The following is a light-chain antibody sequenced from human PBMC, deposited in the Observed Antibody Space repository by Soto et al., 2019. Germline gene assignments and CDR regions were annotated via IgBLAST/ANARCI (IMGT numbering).Light chain of an antibody. CDR3: QKYNSYST. CDR1: QSISSW. J-gene: IGKJ1*01. Sequence: DIQMTQSPSTLSASVGDRVTITCRASQSISSWLAWYQQKPGKAPKLLIYDASSLESGVPSRFSGSGSGTEFTLTSSSLQPDDFATYYCQKYNSYSTFGQGTKVEIK. V-gene: IGKV1-5*01. CDR2: DAS.